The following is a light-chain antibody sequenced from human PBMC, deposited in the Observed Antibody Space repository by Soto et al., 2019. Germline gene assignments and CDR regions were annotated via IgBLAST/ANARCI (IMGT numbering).Light chain of an antibody. CDR2: GAS. Sequence: DIVMTHSPATLSVSPGERASLSCRASQSVGSNLAWYQHKPGQAPRLLIYGASTRATGIPARFSGSGSGTEFTLTISSLQAEDFAVYYCQQYSDWLTFGGGTKV. J-gene: IGKJ4*01. CDR1: QSVGSN. CDR3: QQYSDWLT. V-gene: IGKV3-15*01.